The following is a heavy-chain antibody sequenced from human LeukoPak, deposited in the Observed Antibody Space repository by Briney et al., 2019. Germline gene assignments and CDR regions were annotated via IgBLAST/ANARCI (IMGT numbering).Heavy chain of an antibody. V-gene: IGHV3-23*01. Sequence: GGSLRLSCAASGFTFSGFAMSWVRRTPGKGLEWVSGISGSGDNTLYADSVKGRFTISRDNSKNTLFLQMKSLRAEDTALYYCARGGLWAGFDSWGQGALVSVSS. J-gene: IGHJ4*02. CDR2: ISGSGDNT. D-gene: IGHD3-10*01. CDR3: ARGGLWAGFDS. CDR1: GFTFSGFA.